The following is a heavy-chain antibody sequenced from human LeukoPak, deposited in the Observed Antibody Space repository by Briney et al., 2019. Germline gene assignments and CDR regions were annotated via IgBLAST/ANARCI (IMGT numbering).Heavy chain of an antibody. Sequence: SETLSLTCTVSGGSISSSSYYWGWIRQPPGKGLEWIGSIYYSGSTYYNPSLKSRVTISVDTSKNQFSLKLSSVTAADTAVYYCARDGYNSPVNYWGQGTLVTVSS. V-gene: IGHV4-39*07. CDR3: ARDGYNSPVNY. D-gene: IGHD5-24*01. CDR1: GGSISSSSYY. J-gene: IGHJ4*02. CDR2: IYYSGST.